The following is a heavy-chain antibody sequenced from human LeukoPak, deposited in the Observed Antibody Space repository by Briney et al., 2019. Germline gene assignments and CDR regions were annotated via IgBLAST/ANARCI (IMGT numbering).Heavy chain of an antibody. CDR2: ITTDRST. Sequence: GGSLRLSCAASGFTFNTYAMTWVRQAPGKGLEWVSTITTDRSTYYADSVKGRFTISRDNSKNTLYLQMNSLRAEDTAVYYCAKDGGFIAVAGHFDYWGQGTLVTVSS. V-gene: IGHV3-23*01. CDR3: AKDGGFIAVAGHFDY. CDR1: GFTFNTYA. J-gene: IGHJ4*02. D-gene: IGHD6-19*01.